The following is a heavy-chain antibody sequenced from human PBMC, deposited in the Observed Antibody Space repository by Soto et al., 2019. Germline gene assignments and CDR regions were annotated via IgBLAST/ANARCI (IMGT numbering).Heavy chain of an antibody. J-gene: IGHJ2*01. D-gene: IGHD2-21*02. V-gene: IGHV3-13*01. CDR1: GFTFSSYD. CDR3: ARGVVVTAMDWYFDL. Sequence: EVQLVESGGGLVQPGGSLRLSCAASGFTFSSYDMHWVRQATGKGLEWVSAIGTAGDTYYPGSVKGRFTISRENAKNSLYLQMNSLRAGDTAVYYCARGVVVTAMDWYFDLWGRGTLVTVSS. CDR2: IGTAGDT.